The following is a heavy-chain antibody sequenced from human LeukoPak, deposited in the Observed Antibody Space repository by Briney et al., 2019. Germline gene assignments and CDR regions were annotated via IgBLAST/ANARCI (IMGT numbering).Heavy chain of an antibody. V-gene: IGHV1-18*01. CDR3: ARGAVAGPRFYYFDH. CDR1: GYTFSSYA. Sequence: ASVKVSCKASGYTFSSYAISWVRQAPGQGLEWMGWISGYDGNTNYAQKLQGRVTMTTDTSTSTAYMELRSLRSDDTAVYYCARGAVAGPRFYYFDHWAREPWSPSPQ. J-gene: IGHJ4*02. CDR2: ISGYDGNT. D-gene: IGHD6-19*01.